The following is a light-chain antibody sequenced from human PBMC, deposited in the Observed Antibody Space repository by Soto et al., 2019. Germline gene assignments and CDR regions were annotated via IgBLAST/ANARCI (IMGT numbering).Light chain of an antibody. CDR3: QQYDNWPPPIT. CDR1: QSVGTN. Sequence: EIVMTQSPGTLSVSPGERATLSCRASQSVGTNLAWYQQKPGQAPRLLIYGASTRATDIPARFSASGSGTEFPLTISSLQSEDFVVYYCQQYDNWPPPITFGQGTRLEIK. CDR2: GAS. J-gene: IGKJ5*01. V-gene: IGKV3-15*01.